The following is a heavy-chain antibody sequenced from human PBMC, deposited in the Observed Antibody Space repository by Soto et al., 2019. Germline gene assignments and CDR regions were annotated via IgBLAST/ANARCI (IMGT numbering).Heavy chain of an antibody. CDR2: ISVIGRTT. Sequence: GGSLRLSCAASGFTFNSHAMSWVRQAPGKGLEWVSIISVIGRTTYYADSVKGRFTISRDNSGNTLYLQMNSLRAEDTAVYFCAGEVVRHFDFEYWGQGTPVTVSS. CDR3: AGEVVRHFDFEY. J-gene: IGHJ4*02. CDR1: GFTFNSHA. V-gene: IGHV3-23*01.